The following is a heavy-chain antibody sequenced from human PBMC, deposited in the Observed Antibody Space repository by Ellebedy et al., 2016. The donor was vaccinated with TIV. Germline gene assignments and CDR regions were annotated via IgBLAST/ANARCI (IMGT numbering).Heavy chain of an antibody. V-gene: IGHV3-66*01. CDR1: GFTVSSNY. J-gene: IGHJ4*02. CDR2: IYSGGST. CDR3: ARDYYDSSGYDFDY. Sequence: GESLKISXAASGFTVSSNYMSWVRQAPGKGLEWVSVIYSGGSTYYADSVKGRFTISRDNSKNTLYLQMNSLRAEDTAVYYCARDYYDSSGYDFDYWGQGTLVTVSS. D-gene: IGHD3-22*01.